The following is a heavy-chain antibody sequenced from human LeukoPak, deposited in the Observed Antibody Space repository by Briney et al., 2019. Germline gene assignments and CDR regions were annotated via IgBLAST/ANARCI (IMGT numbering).Heavy chain of an antibody. CDR1: GGSISSYY. J-gene: IGHJ4*02. CDR2: IYYSGST. CDR3: ARDPGFLDY. Sequence: PSETLSLTCTVSGGSISSYYWSWVRQPPGKGLEWIGYIYYSGSTNYNPSFKRRVIISVDTSKNQFSLKLSSVTAADTAVYYCARDPGFLDYWGQGTLVTVSS. V-gene: IGHV4-59*01. D-gene: IGHD2-21*01.